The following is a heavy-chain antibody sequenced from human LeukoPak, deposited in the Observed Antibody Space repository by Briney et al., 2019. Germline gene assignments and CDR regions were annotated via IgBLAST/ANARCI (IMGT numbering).Heavy chain of an antibody. CDR2: IYNSGTT. J-gene: IGHJ3*02. V-gene: IGHV4-59*08. CDR3: TRPYSGDYAFDI. CDR1: GGSISSFY. D-gene: IGHD4-17*01. Sequence: SETLSLTCTVSGGSISSFYWSWIRQAPGKGLEWIGYIYNSGTTIYNPSLQSRATISVDTSQNQISLRLGSVTAADTAAYYCTRPYSGDYAFDIWGQGTMVTVSS.